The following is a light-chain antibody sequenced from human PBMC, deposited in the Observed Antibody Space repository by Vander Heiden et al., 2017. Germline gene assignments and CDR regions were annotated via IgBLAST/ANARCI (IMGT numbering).Light chain of an antibody. CDR3: QLDDTQPHT. CDR1: QDISNY. V-gene: IGKV1-33*01. CDR2: DAS. J-gene: IGKJ4*01. Sequence: IQMTQIPSSLSASVGDRVTITCQSSQDISNYLNWYQHKPGKAPKLLIYDASNLETAVPSTSRGRGPGRDFTFSIRIMKPEDHATTYCQLDDTQPHTFGGGTKLEIK.